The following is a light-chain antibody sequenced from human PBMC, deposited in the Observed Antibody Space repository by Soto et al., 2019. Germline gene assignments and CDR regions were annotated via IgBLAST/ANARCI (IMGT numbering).Light chain of an antibody. CDR3: QQYGTSEII. Sequence: EFVLTQSPGTLSLSPGEIATLSCRASQSLTNSFIAWYEQGPGQAPRLLIYDTSSRASGIPARFSGSGSGTDFTLTISRLETEDFAVFYCQQYGTSEIIFGQGTRLEIK. CDR2: DTS. CDR1: QSLTNSF. V-gene: IGKV3-20*01. J-gene: IGKJ5*01.